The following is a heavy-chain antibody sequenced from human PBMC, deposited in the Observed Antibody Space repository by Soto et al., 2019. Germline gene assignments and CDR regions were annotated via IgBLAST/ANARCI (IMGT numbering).Heavy chain of an antibody. CDR2: ISSSGSTI. Sequence: GGSLRLSCAASGLTFSSYEMNWVRQAPGKGLEWVSYISSSGSTIYYADSVKGRFTISRDNAKNSLYLQMNSLRAEDTAVYYCAREVPNPHDAFDIWGQGTMVTVSS. CDR1: GLTFSSYE. CDR3: AREVPNPHDAFDI. J-gene: IGHJ3*02. V-gene: IGHV3-48*03.